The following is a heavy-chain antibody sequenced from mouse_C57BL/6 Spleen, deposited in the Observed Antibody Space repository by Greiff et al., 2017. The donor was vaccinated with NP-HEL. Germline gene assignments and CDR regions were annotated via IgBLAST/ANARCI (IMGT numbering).Heavy chain of an antibody. Sequence: QVQLQQPGAELVRPGSSVKLSCKGSGYTFTSYWMHWVKQRPIQGLEWIGNIDPSDSETHYNQKFKDKATLTVDKSSSTAYMQLSSLTSEDSAVYYCAREYGNLLDYWGQGTSVTVSS. CDR1: GYTFTSYW. J-gene: IGHJ4*01. V-gene: IGHV1-52*01. D-gene: IGHD2-10*02. CDR2: IDPSDSET. CDR3: AREYGNLLDY.